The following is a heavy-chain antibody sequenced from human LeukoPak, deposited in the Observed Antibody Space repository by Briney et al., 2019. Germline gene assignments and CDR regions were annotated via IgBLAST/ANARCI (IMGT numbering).Heavy chain of an antibody. V-gene: IGHV1-18*01. D-gene: IGHD4-17*01. J-gene: IGHJ4*02. Sequence: ASVKVSCKSSGYTFTSYGISWVRQAPGQGLKWLGWISAYNGNTNYAQTLQGRVTMTTDTSTSTAYMELRSLRSDDTAVYYCARDDYGDSLDSWGQGTLVTVSS. CDR1: GYTFTSYG. CDR2: ISAYNGNT. CDR3: ARDDYGDSLDS.